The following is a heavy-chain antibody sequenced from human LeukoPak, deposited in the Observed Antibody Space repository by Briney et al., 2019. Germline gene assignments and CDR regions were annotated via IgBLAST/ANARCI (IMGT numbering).Heavy chain of an antibody. CDR2: IYRGGSS. Sequence: PGGSLRLSCAASGFTVSSLYMGWFRQAPGKGLEWVSVIYRGGSSYYTESVKGRFTISRDNTKSTLYLQMNSLRVEDTAVYYCATTGDTGIVVAGPLDYWGQGTLVTVSS. V-gene: IGHV3-53*01. CDR1: GFTVSSLY. D-gene: IGHD6-19*01. J-gene: IGHJ4*02. CDR3: ATTGDTGIVVAGPLDY.